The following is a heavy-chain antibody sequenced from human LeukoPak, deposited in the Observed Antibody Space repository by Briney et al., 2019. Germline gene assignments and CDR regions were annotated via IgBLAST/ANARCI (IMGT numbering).Heavy chain of an antibody. CDR3: AKDQGVLLWFGELLDDAFDI. CDR2: ISRSGGST. D-gene: IGHD3-10*01. CDR1: GFNFSSYA. J-gene: IGHJ3*02. V-gene: IGHV3-23*01. Sequence: GRSLRLSCAASGFNFSSYAMSWVRQAPGKGLEWVSGISRSGGSTYYADSVKGRFTISRDNSKNTLYLQMNSLRAENTAVYYCAKDQGVLLWFGELLDDAFDIWGQGTMVTVSS.